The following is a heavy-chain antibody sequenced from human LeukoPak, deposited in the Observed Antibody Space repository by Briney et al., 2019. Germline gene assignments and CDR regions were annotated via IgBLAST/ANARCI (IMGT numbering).Heavy chain of an antibody. J-gene: IGHJ4*02. CDR3: ASHKGIRYVGYYCDY. V-gene: IGHV5-51*01. D-gene: IGHD5-12*01. CDR2: IYPGDSDT. CDR1: GYSFTSYW. Sequence: GESLKISSKGSGYSFTSYWIGWVRQIPGKGLEWMGIIYPGDSDTRYSPSFQGQVTISVDKSISTAYLQWSSLKASDTAMYYCASHKGIRYVGYYCDYCRQGTLVTVSS.